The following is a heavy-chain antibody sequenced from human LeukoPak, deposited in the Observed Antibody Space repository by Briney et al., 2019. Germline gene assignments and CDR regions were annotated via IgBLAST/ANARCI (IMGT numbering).Heavy chain of an antibody. CDR1: GGSISSYY. V-gene: IGHV4-59*08. J-gene: IGHJ6*03. D-gene: IGHD3-10*01. Sequence: PSETLSLTCTVSGGSISSYYWNWIRQPPGKGLEWIGYIYYSGSTNYNPSLKSRVTISLDTSKNQFSLKLSSVTASDTAVYYCARQYGRSDYNYYYMDVWGKGTTVTISS. CDR2: IYYSGST. CDR3: ARQYGRSDYNYYYMDV.